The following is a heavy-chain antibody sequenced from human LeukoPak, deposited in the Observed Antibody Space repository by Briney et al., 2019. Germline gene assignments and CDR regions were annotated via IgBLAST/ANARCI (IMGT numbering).Heavy chain of an antibody. CDR1: GGSFSGYY. CDR3: ARWDSGYDYFDY. D-gene: IGHD5-12*01. J-gene: IGHJ4*02. Sequence: SETLSLTCAVYGGSFSGYYWSWIRQPPGKGLEWIGEINHSGSTNYNPSLKSRATISVDTSKNQFSLKLSSVTAADTAVYYCARWDSGYDYFDYWGQGTLVTASS. V-gene: IGHV4-34*01. CDR2: INHSGST.